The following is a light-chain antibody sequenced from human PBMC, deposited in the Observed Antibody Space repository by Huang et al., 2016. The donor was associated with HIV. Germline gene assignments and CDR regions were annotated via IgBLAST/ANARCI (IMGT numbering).Light chain of an antibody. CDR3: QQYYTWPRT. CDR1: QSVRDN. J-gene: IGKJ1*01. CDR2: GSS. V-gene: IGKV3-15*01. Sequence: EVLMTQSLATLSESPGGRVTSSCWASQSVRDNLAWVQQKPGQAPRLLLHGSSTRATGVPARFSGSGSGTGFTLTITSLQSEDYAVYYCQQYYTWPRTFGQGTRVE.